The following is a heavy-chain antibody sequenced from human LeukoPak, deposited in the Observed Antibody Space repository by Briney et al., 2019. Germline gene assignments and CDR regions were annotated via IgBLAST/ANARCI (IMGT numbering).Heavy chain of an antibody. CDR1: GDSISSYY. CDR3: AREARGSDAFDI. Sequence: SETLSLTCTVSGDSISSYYWSWIRQSPRKGLEWIGYIYYSGSTNYNPALKSRVTILVDTSKNQFSLKLSSVTAADTAVYYCAREARGSDAFDIWGQGTMVTVSS. V-gene: IGHV4-59*12. D-gene: IGHD3-10*01. CDR2: IYYSGST. J-gene: IGHJ3*02.